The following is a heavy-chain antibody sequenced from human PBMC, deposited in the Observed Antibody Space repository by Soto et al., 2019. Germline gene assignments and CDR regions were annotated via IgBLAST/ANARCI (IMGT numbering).Heavy chain of an antibody. CDR2: IIPILGIA. Sequence: QVQLVQSGAEVKKPGSSVKVSCKASGGTFSSYTISWVRQAPGQGLEWMGRIIPILGIANYAQKFQGRVTITADKSTITSYMELSSLMSEDTAVYYWARIHAYDYVDYLGQATLVTVSS. CDR1: GGTFSSYT. J-gene: IGHJ4*01. D-gene: IGHD3-16*01. CDR3: ARIHAYDYVDY. V-gene: IGHV1-69*02.